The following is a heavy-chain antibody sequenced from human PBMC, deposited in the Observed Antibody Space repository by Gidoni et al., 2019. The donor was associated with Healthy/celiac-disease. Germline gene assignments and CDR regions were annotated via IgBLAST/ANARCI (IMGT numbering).Heavy chain of an antibody. Sequence: QVQLQASGPGLVKPSQTLSLTCTVSGGSISSGGYYWSWIRQHPGKGLEWIGYIYNSGSTYYNPSLTSRVTISVDTSKNQFSLKLSSVTAADTAVYYCARGGMTTVTKAPLPLGYWGQGTLVTVSS. D-gene: IGHD4-17*01. J-gene: IGHJ4*02. CDR3: ARGGMTTVTKAPLPLGY. V-gene: IGHV4-31*03. CDR2: IYNSGST. CDR1: GGSISSGGYY.